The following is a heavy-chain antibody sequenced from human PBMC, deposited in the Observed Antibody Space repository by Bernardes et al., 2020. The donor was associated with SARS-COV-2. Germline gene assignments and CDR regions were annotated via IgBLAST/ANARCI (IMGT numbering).Heavy chain of an antibody. J-gene: IGHJ3*02. CDR3: TAAVAGSFGGAFDI. D-gene: IGHD6-19*01. CDR2: FSHGGST. V-gene: IGHV4-59*01. CDR1: GGSIGTSY. Sequence: SETLSLTCTVSGGSIGTSYWNWIRQPPGKGLEWIVYFSHGGSTRYNPSLSRRLTISVDTSKNQFSLRLTSVTAADTAVYYCTAAVAGSFGGAFDIWGQGTKVAVSS.